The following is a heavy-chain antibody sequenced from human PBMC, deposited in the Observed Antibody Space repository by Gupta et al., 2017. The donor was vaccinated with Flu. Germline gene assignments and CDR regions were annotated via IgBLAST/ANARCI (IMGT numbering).Heavy chain of an antibody. CDR2: ISSNGGST. CDR3: VKAGRSIPYGHEYFQH. V-gene: IGHV3-64D*06. CDR1: GFTFSSYA. J-gene: IGHJ1*01. Sequence: EVQLVESGGGLVQPGGSLRLSCSASGFTFSSYAMHWVRQAPGKGLEYVSAISSNGGSTYYADSVKGRFTISRDNSKNTLYLQMSSLRAEDTAVYYCVKAGRSIPYGHEYFQHWGQGTLVTVSS. D-gene: IGHD1-26*01.